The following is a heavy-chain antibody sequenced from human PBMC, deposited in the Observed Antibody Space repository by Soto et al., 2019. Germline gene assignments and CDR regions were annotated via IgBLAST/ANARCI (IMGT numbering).Heavy chain of an antibody. D-gene: IGHD6-13*01. CDR1: TFSSYA. Sequence: TFSSYAMSWVRQAPGKGLEWVSAISGSGGSTYYADSVKGRFTISRDNSKNTLYLQMNSLRAEDTAVYYCAKDLRRAAAETRWYYYYGMDVTGQITTVTVSS. CDR3: AKDLRRAAAETRWYYYYGMDV. CDR2: ISGSGGST. J-gene: IGHJ6*02. V-gene: IGHV3-23*01.